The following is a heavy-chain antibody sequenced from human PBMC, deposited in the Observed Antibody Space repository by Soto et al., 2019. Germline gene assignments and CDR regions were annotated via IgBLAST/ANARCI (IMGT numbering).Heavy chain of an antibody. CDR1: GFTFSSYA. Sequence: LRLSCAASGFTFSSYAMSWVRQAPGKGLEWVSAISGSGGSTYYADSVKGRFTISRDNSKNTLYLQMNSLRAEDTAVYYCAKDCEEIAAAGYYFDYWGQGTLVTVSS. D-gene: IGHD6-13*01. CDR3: AKDCEEIAAAGYYFDY. V-gene: IGHV3-23*01. J-gene: IGHJ4*02. CDR2: ISGSGGST.